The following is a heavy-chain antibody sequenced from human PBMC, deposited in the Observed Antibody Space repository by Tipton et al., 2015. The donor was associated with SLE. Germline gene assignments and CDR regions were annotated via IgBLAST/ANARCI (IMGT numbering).Heavy chain of an antibody. CDR1: GSSLSRDYH. J-gene: IGHJ4*02. D-gene: IGHD3/OR15-3a*01. CDR2: MSPSGGL. CDR3: ARDLGHGGDSDY. Sequence: TLSLTCTVSGSSLSRDYHWCWLRQAPGKGLEWLGSMSPSGGLSYNPSLKSRLTISADRSKNQFSLKLTSVTATDTAVYYCARDLGHGGDSDYWGQGRLASVSS. V-gene: IGHV4-38-2*02.